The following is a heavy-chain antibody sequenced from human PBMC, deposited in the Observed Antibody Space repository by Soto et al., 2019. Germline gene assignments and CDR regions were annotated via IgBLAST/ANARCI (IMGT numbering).Heavy chain of an antibody. D-gene: IGHD3-3*01. Sequence: QVQLQESGPGLVKPSETLSLTCTVSGGSISSYYWSWIRQPPGKGLEWIGYIYYSGSTNYNPSLKSRVTISVVTSKSRCSLKLSSVTAADTAVYYCAGSYYDFWSGYYRPYNWFDPWGQGTLVTVSS. J-gene: IGHJ5*02. V-gene: IGHV4-59*01. CDR2: IYYSGST. CDR3: AGSYYDFWSGYYRPYNWFDP. CDR1: GGSISSYY.